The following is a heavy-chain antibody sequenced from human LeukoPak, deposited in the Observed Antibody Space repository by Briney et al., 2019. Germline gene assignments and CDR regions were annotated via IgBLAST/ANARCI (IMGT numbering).Heavy chain of an antibody. D-gene: IGHD1-26*01. CDR2: IYYSGST. J-gene: IGHJ5*02. CDR1: GGSISSSSYY. Sequence: PSETLSLTCTVSGGSISSSSYYWGWIRQPPGKGLEWIGSIYYSGSTYYNPSLKSRVTISVDTSKNQFSLKLSPVTAADTAVYYCARVPHRGASEGWFDPWGQGTLVTVSS. CDR3: ARVPHRGASEGWFDP. V-gene: IGHV4-39*07.